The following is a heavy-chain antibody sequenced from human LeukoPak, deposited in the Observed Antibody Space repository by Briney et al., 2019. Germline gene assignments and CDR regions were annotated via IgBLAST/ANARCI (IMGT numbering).Heavy chain of an antibody. CDR1: GGSFSGYY. J-gene: IGHJ4*02. V-gene: IGHV4-34*12. Sequence: SETLSLTCAVYGGSFSGYYWAWIRQPPGKGLEWIGSIFYSGTTYYNPSLRGRVTVSVDTSRNQFSLKLTSVTAADTAVYYCASTWFGDLWGYFDYWGQGSLVTVSS. CDR2: IFYSGTT. CDR3: ASTWFGDLWGYFDY. D-gene: IGHD3-10*01.